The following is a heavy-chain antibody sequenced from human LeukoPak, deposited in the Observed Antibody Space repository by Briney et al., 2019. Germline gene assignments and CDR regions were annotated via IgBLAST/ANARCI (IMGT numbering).Heavy chain of an antibody. CDR1: GGTFSSYA. J-gene: IGHJ4*02. CDR2: IIPIFGTA. CDR3: ARAQTYYYDSSGYYTPPFFDY. V-gene: IGHV1-69*06. Sequence: VASVKVSCKASGGTFSSYAISWVRQAPGQGLEWMGGIIPIFGTADYAQKFQGRVTITADKSTSTAYMELSSLRSEDTAVYYCARAQTYYYDSSGYYTPPFFDYWGQGTLVTVSS. D-gene: IGHD3-22*01.